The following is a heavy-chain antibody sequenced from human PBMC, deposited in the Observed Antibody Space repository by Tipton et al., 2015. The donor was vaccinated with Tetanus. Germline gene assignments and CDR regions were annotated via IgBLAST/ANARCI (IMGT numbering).Heavy chain of an antibody. D-gene: IGHD2-2*01. Sequence: SLRLSCAASGFMFSSYALSWVRQAPGKGLEWVANIKVDGGEVYYVDSVKGRFTISRDNAKNSLYLQMNSLRAEDTAVYYCARDKSGPSFYWGQGTLVPVSS. CDR3: ARDKSGPSFY. J-gene: IGHJ4*02. CDR2: IKVDGGEV. CDR1: GFMFSSYA. V-gene: IGHV3-7*01.